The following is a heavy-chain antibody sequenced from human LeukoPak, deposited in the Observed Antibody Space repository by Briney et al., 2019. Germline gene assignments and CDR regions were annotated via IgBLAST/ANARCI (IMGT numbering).Heavy chain of an antibody. Sequence: SETLSLTCTVSGGSISSYYWSWIRQPPGKGLEWIGCIYYSGSTNYNPSLKSRVTISVDTSKNQFSLKLSSVTAADTAVYYCARDRIAVADDAFDIWGQGTMVTVSS. CDR2: IYYSGST. CDR3: ARDRIAVADDAFDI. J-gene: IGHJ3*02. D-gene: IGHD6-19*01. V-gene: IGHV4-59*01. CDR1: GGSISSYY.